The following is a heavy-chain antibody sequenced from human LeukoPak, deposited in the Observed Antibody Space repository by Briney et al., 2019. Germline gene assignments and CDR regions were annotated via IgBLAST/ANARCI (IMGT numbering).Heavy chain of an antibody. Sequence: TGGSLRLSCAASGFTVSSNYMSWVRQAPGKGLEWVSVIYNDGSTYYADSVKDRFTISRDNSKNTLYLQLNSLRDEDTAVYHCAGGWGFFDYWGQGTLVTVSS. V-gene: IGHV3-66*01. CDR2: IYNDGST. CDR1: GFTVSSNY. CDR3: AGGWGFFDY. J-gene: IGHJ4*02. D-gene: IGHD7-27*01.